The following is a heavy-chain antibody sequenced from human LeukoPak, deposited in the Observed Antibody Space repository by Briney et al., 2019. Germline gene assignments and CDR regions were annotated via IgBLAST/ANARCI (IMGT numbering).Heavy chain of an antibody. CDR2: IYYSGST. CDR3: ARTLRGYSGYDSLGVQEFDY. Sequence: SETLSLTCTVSGGSVSSGSYYWSWIRQPPGKGLEWIAYIYYSGSTNYNPSLKSRVTISVDTSKNQFSLKLSSVTAADTAVYYCARTLRGYSGYDSLGVQEFDYWGQGTLVTVSS. J-gene: IGHJ4*02. D-gene: IGHD5-12*01. V-gene: IGHV4-61*01. CDR1: GGSVSSGSYY.